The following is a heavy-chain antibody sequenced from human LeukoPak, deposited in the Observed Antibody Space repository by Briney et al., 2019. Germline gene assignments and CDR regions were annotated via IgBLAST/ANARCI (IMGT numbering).Heavy chain of an antibody. CDR2: IYTSGST. Sequence: SETLSLTCTVSGGSISSYYWSWIRQPAGKGLEWIGRIYTSGSTNYNPSLKSRVTMSVDTSKNQFSLKLSSVTAADTAVYYCARVIPQVALGGAFDIWGQGTMVTVSS. V-gene: IGHV4-4*07. D-gene: IGHD2-21*01. CDR1: GGSISSYY. CDR3: ARVIPQVALGGAFDI. J-gene: IGHJ3*02.